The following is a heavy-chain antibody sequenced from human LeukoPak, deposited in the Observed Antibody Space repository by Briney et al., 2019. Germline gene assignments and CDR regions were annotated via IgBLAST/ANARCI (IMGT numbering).Heavy chain of an antibody. D-gene: IGHD2-2*01. CDR2: IYPGDSDT. V-gene: IGHV5-51*01. CDR3: ARADIVVVPAEIWESTYDY. CDR1: GYSFTSYW. J-gene: IGHJ4*02. Sequence: GESLKISCKGSGYSFTSYWIGWVRQMPGKGLEWMGIIYPGDSDTRYSPSFQGQVTISADKSISTAYLQWSSLKASDTAMYYCARADIVVVPAEIWESTYDYWGQGTLVTVSS.